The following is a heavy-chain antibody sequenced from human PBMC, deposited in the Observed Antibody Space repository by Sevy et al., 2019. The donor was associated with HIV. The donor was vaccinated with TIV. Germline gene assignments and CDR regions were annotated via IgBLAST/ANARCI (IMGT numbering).Heavy chain of an antibody. CDR1: GFTFSSYA. D-gene: IGHD2-2*02. V-gene: IGHV3-23*01. CDR3: AKESWGVVPAAIFADDFDY. Sequence: GGSLRLSCAASGFTFSSYAMSWVRQAPGKGLEWVSAISGSGGSTYYADSVKGRFTISRDNSKNTLYLQMNSLRAEDTAVYYCAKESWGVVPAAIFADDFDYWGQGTLVTVSS. CDR2: ISGSGGST. J-gene: IGHJ4*02.